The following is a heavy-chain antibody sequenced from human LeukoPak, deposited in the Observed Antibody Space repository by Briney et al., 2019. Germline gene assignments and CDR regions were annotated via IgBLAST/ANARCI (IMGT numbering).Heavy chain of an antibody. CDR3: ARADRAATYTYYYYYYMDV. Sequence: PGASVKVSCKASGYTFTRYAITWVRQAPGQGLEWMGWINTYNGKTNYAQKLQGRVTMTRNTSISTAYMELSSLRSEDTAVYYCARADRAATYTYYYYYYMDVWGKGTTVTISS. CDR1: GYTFTRYA. D-gene: IGHD2-15*01. CDR2: INTYNGKT. J-gene: IGHJ6*03. V-gene: IGHV1-18*01.